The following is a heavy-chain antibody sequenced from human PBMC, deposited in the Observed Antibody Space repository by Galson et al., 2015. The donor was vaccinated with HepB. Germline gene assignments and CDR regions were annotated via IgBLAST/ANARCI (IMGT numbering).Heavy chain of an antibody. V-gene: IGHV1-3*01. CDR3: ATTLNPVPAAIRAPDY. J-gene: IGHJ4*02. CDR1: RYTFTSYA. CDR2: INAGNGNT. Sequence: SVKVSCKASRYTFTSYAMHWVRQAPGQRLEWMGWINAGNGNTKYSQKFQGRVTITRDTSASTAYMELSSLRSEDTAVYYCATTLNPVPAAIRAPDYWGQGTLVTVSS. D-gene: IGHD2-2*01.